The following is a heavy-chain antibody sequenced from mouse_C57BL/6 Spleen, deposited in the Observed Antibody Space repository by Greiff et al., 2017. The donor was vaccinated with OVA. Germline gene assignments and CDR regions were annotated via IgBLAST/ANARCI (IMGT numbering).Heavy chain of an antibody. V-gene: IGHV3-6*01. CDR3: ARGGTGTLGAMDY. J-gene: IGHJ4*01. Sequence: VQLQQSGPGLVKPSQSLSLTCSVTGYSITSGYYWNWIRQFPGNKLEWMGYISYDGSNNYNPSLKNRISITRDTSKNQFFLKLNSVTTEDTATDACARGGTGTLGAMDYWGQGTSVTVSA. CDR2: ISYDGSN. CDR1: GYSITSGYY. D-gene: IGHD4-1*01.